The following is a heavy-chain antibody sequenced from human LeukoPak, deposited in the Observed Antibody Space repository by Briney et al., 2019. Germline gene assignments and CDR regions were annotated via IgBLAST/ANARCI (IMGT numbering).Heavy chain of an antibody. V-gene: IGHV1-69*13. Sequence: SVKVSCKASGGTFISYAISWVRQAPGQGLEWMGGIIPIFGTANYAQKFQGRVTITADESTSTAYMELSSLRSEDTAVYYCASVPGGNSLVAGYYGMDVWGQGTTVTVSS. CDR1: GGTFISYA. D-gene: IGHD4-23*01. J-gene: IGHJ6*02. CDR2: IIPIFGTA. CDR3: ASVPGGNSLVAGYYGMDV.